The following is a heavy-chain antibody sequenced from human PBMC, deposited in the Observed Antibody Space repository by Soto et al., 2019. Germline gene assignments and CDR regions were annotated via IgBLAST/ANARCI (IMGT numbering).Heavy chain of an antibody. Sequence: SETLSLTCAVYGGSFSGYYWLWIRQPPGKGLEWIGEINHSGSTNHNPSLKSRVTMSIDTSKKQLSLKLSSVTAADTAIYYCAXXXXXGDIPPGTKNYYYYYGMDVWGQGTTVTVSS. D-gene: IGHD1-1*01. V-gene: IGHV4-34*01. CDR1: GGSFSGYY. CDR3: AXXXXXGDIPPGTKNYYYYYGMDV. J-gene: IGHJ6*02. CDR2: INHSGST.